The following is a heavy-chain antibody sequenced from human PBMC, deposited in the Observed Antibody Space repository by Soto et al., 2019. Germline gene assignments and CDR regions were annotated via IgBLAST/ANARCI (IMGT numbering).Heavy chain of an antibody. CDR1: GGSISSSSYY. D-gene: IGHD6-19*01. CDR3: AVKEYSSGWNYYYYGMDV. Sequence: SETLSLTCTVSGGSISSSSYYWGWIRQPPGKGLEWIGSIYYSGSTYYNPSLKSRVTISVDTSKNQFSLKLSSVTAADTAVYYCAVKEYSSGWNYYYYGMDVWGQGTTVTVSS. V-gene: IGHV4-39*01. J-gene: IGHJ6*01. CDR2: IYYSGST.